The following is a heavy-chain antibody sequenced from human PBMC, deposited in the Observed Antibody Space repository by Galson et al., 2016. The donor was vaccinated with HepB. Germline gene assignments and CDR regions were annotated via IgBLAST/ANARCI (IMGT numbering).Heavy chain of an antibody. CDR2: VYKTGST. CDR3: ARGVTGTPYFDF. V-gene: IGHV4-59*01. D-gene: IGHD2-21*02. J-gene: IGHJ4*02. CDR1: GGSISSYF. Sequence: TLSLTCSVSGGSISSYFWSWIRQPPGKGLEWIGYVYKTGSTNYSPSLRGRVTTSVDTSKNQFSLNLISVTAADTAVYYCARGVTGTPYFDFWGPGALVTVSS.